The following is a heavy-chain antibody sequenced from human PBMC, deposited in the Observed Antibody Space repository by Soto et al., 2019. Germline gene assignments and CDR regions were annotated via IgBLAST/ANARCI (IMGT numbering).Heavy chain of an antibody. Sequence: QVQLQESGPGLVKPSETLSLTCTVSGGSITNYYWSWIRQPPGKGLGLIGYIYYSGSTNYSPSLKSRVTISVDTSKNQFSLNLRSVTAADTAVYFCARRSYFDSTGFHWYFDLWGRGTLVTVS. CDR1: GGSITNYY. CDR3: ARRSYFDSTGFHWYFDL. J-gene: IGHJ2*01. D-gene: IGHD3-22*01. V-gene: IGHV4-59*01. CDR2: IYYSGST.